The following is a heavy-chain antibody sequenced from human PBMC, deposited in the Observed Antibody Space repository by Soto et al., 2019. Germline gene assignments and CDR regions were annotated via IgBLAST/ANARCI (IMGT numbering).Heavy chain of an antibody. J-gene: IGHJ4*02. CDR3: ARANRGVYYYGSGIPSIHPLDY. CDR1: GGSISSGGYY. Sequence: QVQLQESGPGLVKPSQTLSLTCTVSGGSISSGGYYWSWIRQHPGKGLEWIGYIYYSGSTYYNPSLKSRVTVSVDTAKNQFSLKLSSVTVADTAVSYCARANRGVYYYGSGIPSIHPLDYWGQGTLVTVSS. CDR2: IYYSGST. V-gene: IGHV4-31*03. D-gene: IGHD3-10*01.